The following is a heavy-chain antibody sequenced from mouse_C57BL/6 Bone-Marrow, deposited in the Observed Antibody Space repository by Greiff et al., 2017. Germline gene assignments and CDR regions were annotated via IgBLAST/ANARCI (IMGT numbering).Heavy chain of an antibody. CDR2: ISSGGDYI. CDR1: GFTFSSYA. V-gene: IGHV5-9-1*02. CDR3: TRGYYGSVYYYAMDY. J-gene: IGHJ4*01. D-gene: IGHD1-1*01. Sequence: EVQLQQSGEGLVKPGGSLKLSCAASGFTFSSYAMSWVRQTPEKRLEWVAYISSGGDYIYYADTVKGRFTISRDNARNTLYLQMSSLKSEDTAMYYCTRGYYGSVYYYAMDYWGQGTSVTVSS.